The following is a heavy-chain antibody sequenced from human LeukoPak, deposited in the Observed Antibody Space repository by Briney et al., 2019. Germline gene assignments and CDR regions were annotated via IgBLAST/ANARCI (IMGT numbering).Heavy chain of an antibody. CDR2: LSGGGGST. J-gene: IGHJ1*01. CDR3: AKDPQMVGLGEYFQH. CDR1: GFAFSSYA. V-gene: IGHV3-23*01. Sequence: PGGSLRLSCAGSGFAFSSYAMSWVRQAPGKGLEWVSALSGGGGSTYYAGSVKGRFTISRDNSKNTLYLQMNSLRAEDTAVYYCAKDPQMVGLGEYFQHWGQGTLVTVSS. D-gene: IGHD2-8*01.